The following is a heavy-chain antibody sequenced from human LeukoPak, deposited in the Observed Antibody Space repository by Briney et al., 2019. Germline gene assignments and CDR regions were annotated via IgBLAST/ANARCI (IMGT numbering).Heavy chain of an antibody. CDR1: GGSFSGYY. D-gene: IGHD5-18*01. J-gene: IGHJ4*02. CDR3: ARARPQLWLVI. Sequence: PSETLSLTCAVYGGSFSGYYWSWIRQPPGKGLEWIGEINHSGSTNYNPSLKSRVTISVDTSKNQFSLKLSSVTAADTAVYYCARARPQLWLVIWGQGTLVTVSS. V-gene: IGHV4-34*01. CDR2: INHSGST.